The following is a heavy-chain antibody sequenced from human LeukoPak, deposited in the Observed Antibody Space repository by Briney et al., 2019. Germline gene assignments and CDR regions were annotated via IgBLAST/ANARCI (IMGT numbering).Heavy chain of an antibody. CDR3: ARNDILTGYYEYYFDY. Sequence: GASVKVSCKASGYTFTGYYMHWARQAPGQGLEWMGWINPNSGGTNYAQKFQGRVTMTRDTSISTAYMELSRLRSDDTAVYYCARNDILTGYYEYYFDYWGQGTLVTVSS. D-gene: IGHD3-9*01. V-gene: IGHV1-2*02. CDR1: GYTFTGYY. CDR2: INPNSGGT. J-gene: IGHJ4*02.